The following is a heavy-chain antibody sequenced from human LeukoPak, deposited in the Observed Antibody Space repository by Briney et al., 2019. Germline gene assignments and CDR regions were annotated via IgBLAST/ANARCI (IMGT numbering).Heavy chain of an antibody. Sequence: PSETLSLTCTVSGGSVSSYYWGWIRQSPGKGREWIGWSYHRGSTSYNTSLKSRVAISVDTSKNQFSLKLPAVTAADTAVYYCTRDRELGYWGPATLVIVPS. V-gene: IGHV4-59*02. D-gene: IGHD1-1*01. CDR1: GGSVSSYY. CDR3: TRDRELGY. J-gene: IGHJ4*02. CDR2: SYHRGST.